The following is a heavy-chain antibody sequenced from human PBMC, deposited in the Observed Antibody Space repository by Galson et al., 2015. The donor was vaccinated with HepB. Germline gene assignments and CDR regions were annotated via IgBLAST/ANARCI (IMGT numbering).Heavy chain of an antibody. CDR1: GFTFSSYA. Sequence: SLRLSCAASGFTFSSYAMSWVRQAPGKGLEWVSAISGSGGSTYYADSVKGRFTVSRDSSKNTLYLQMNSLRAEDTAVYYCAKDLMDSSSWYSPLYWGQGTLVTVSS. J-gene: IGHJ4*02. CDR2: ISGSGGST. CDR3: AKDLMDSSSWYSPLY. V-gene: IGHV3-23*01. D-gene: IGHD6-13*01.